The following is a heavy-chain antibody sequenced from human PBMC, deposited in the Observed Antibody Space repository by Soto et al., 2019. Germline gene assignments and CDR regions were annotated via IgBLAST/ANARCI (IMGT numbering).Heavy chain of an antibody. CDR2: IHYSGST. CDR1: GDSVNRDSYS. J-gene: IGHJ4*02. D-gene: IGHD3-10*02. V-gene: IGHV4-61*01. Sequence: QVQLQESGPGLVKPSETMSLTCTVSGDSVNRDSYSWGWIRQPPGKGLEWIGYIHYSGSTNYNPSLKSRVTISVDTSRNQFSLKLSSLTAADTASFYCVSVVGRMFILDYWGQGTLVTVSS. CDR3: VSVVGRMFILDY.